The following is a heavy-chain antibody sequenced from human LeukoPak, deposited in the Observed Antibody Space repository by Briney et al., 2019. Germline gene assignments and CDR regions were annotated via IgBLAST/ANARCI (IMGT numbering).Heavy chain of an antibody. V-gene: IGHV1-69*13. D-gene: IGHD3-10*01. Sequence: SVKVSCKASGGTFSSYAISWVRQAPGQGLEWMGGIIPIFGTANYAQKFQGRVTITADESTSTAYMELSSLRSEDTAVYYCARSGSRGSGSYYDYYWYFDLWGRGTLVTVSS. CDR2: IIPIFGTA. J-gene: IGHJ2*01. CDR1: GGTFSSYA. CDR3: ARSGSRGSGSYYDYYWYFDL.